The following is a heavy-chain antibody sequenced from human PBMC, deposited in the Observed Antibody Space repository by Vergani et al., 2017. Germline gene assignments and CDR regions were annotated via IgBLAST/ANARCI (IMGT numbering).Heavy chain of an antibody. D-gene: IGHD6-19*01. CDR2: ISGSGGST. CDR1: GFTFSSYA. J-gene: IGHJ4*02. CDR3: AKTSSGYLLGY. Sequence: EVQLLESGGGLVQPGGSLRLSCAASGFTFSSYAMTWVRQAPGKGLEWVSAISGSGGSTYYADSVKGRFTISRDNSTNTLYLQMNSLRAEDTAVYYCAKTSSGYLLGYWGQGTLVTVSS. V-gene: IGHV3-23*01.